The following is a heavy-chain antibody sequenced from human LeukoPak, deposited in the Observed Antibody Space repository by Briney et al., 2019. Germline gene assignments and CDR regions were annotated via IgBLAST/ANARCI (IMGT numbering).Heavy chain of an antibody. Sequence: PSETLSLTCTVSGGSISSGDYYWSWIRQPPGKGLEWIGYIYYSGSTYYNPSLTSRVTISVDTSKNQFSLKLSSVTAADTAVYYCARERLVRGYYYYYMDVWGKGTTVTVSS. CDR2: IYYSGST. J-gene: IGHJ6*03. V-gene: IGHV4-30-4*08. CDR1: GGSISSGDYY. CDR3: ARERLVRGYYYYYMDV. D-gene: IGHD3-10*01.